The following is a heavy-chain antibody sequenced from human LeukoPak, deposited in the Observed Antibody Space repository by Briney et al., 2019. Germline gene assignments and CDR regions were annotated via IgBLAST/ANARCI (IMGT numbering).Heavy chain of an antibody. D-gene: IGHD3-22*01. CDR3: ASYSSGYPGGGY. Sequence: SETLSLTCTVSGGSISSSSYYWGWIRQPPGTGLEWIGSIYYSGSTYYNPSLKSRVTISVDTSKNQFSLKLSSVTAADTAVYYCASYSSGYPGGGYWGQGTLVTVSS. J-gene: IGHJ4*02. CDR1: GGSISSSSYY. CDR2: IYYSGST. V-gene: IGHV4-39*01.